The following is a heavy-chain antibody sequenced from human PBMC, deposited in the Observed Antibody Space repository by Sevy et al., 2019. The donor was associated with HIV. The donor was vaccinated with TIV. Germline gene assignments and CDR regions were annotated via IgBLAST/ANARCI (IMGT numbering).Heavy chain of an antibody. Sequence: SETLSLTCTVSGTSINSYSWSWIRQPAGKGLEWIGRIDTRGNANYNPSLKSRVTMSVHTSQTHFSLNLTSVIAADTAVYYCARDTVVRGVFPTFYYYYYIDVWGRGTSVTVSS. D-gene: IGHD3-10*01. J-gene: IGHJ6*03. CDR2: IDTRGNA. CDR1: GTSINSYS. V-gene: IGHV4-4*07. CDR3: ARDTVVRGVFPTFYYYYYIDV.